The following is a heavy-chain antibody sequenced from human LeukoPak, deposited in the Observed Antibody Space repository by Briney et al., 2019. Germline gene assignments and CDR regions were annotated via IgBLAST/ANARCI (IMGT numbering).Heavy chain of an antibody. CDR2: INHSGST. D-gene: IGHD3-3*01. CDR1: GGSFSGYY. V-gene: IGHV4-34*01. J-gene: IGHJ3*02. CDR3: ARSTAYYDFWSGYYTGYALDI. Sequence: SETLSLTCAVYGGSFSGYYWSWIRQPPGKGLEWIGEINHSGSTNYNPSLKSRVTISVDTSKNQFSLKLSSVTAADTAVYYCARSTAYYDFWSGYYTGYALDIWGQGTMVTVSS.